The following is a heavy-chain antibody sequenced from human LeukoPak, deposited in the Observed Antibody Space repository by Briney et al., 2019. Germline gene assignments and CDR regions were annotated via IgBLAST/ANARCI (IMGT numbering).Heavy chain of an antibody. CDR2: IYYSGST. V-gene: IGHV4-39*07. Sequence: SETLSLTCTVSGGSISSSSYYWGWIRQPPGKGLEWIGSIYYSGSTYYNPSLKSRVTISVDTSKNQFSLKLSSVTAADTAVYYCARDGGYSYGLPFDYWGQGTLVTVSS. D-gene: IGHD5-18*01. CDR3: ARDGGYSYGLPFDY. J-gene: IGHJ4*02. CDR1: GGSISSSSYY.